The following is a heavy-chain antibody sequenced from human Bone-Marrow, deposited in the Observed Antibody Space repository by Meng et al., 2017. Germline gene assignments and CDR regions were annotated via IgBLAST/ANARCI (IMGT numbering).Heavy chain of an antibody. V-gene: IGHV3-74*01. Sequence: GESLKISCTASGFTFSRSWMHWVRQAPGQGLIWVSRINSDGTSTSNNGVFVKGRFTSSRNHAKNTLYLQMNSLRVDDTAMHYCAVSLEGHGSGTFAGATWGQGTLVTVSS. CDR3: AVSLEGHGSGTFAGAT. D-gene: IGHD3-10*01. J-gene: IGHJ1*01. CDR1: GFTFSRSW. CDR2: INSDGTST.